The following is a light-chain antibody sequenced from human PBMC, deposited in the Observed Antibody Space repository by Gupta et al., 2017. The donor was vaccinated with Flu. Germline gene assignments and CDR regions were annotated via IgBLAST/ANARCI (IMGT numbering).Light chain of an antibody. J-gene: IGKJ4*01. CDR1: QTIGIF. Sequence: GDSVSITCRASQTIGIFINWYQQKPGKAPNLLIYHSYTLQSGVPSRFSGSGDGTDFILTISSLQPEDAATYSCQQSYTAPLSFGGGTRVEI. V-gene: IGKV1-39*01. CDR3: QQSYTAPLS. CDR2: HSY.